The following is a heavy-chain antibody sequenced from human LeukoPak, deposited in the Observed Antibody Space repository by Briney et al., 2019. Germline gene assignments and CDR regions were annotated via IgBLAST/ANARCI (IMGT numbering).Heavy chain of an antibody. CDR2: IYYSGST. CDR1: GGSISSSSYY. CDR3: ARVVTMVRGVIFDY. J-gene: IGHJ4*02. Sequence: SETLSLTCTVSGGSISSSSYYWSWIRQPPGKGLEWIGYIYYSGSTNYNPSLKSRVTISVDTSKTQFSLKLSSVTAADTAVYYCARVVTMVRGVIFDYWGQGTLVTVSS. D-gene: IGHD3-10*01. V-gene: IGHV4-61*01.